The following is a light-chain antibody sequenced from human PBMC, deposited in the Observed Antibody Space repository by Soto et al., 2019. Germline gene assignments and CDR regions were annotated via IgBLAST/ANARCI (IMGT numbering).Light chain of an antibody. Sequence: EIVMTQSPATLSVSPGERVTLSCRASQNIGSTLAWYQQKPGQAPRLLIYLASTRATGIPARFGGSGSGTEFTLTISSLQSEDFAVYYCIQNNNWPLTFGPGTKVEIK. CDR2: LAS. CDR3: IQNNNWPLT. V-gene: IGKV3-15*01. CDR1: QNIGST. J-gene: IGKJ1*01.